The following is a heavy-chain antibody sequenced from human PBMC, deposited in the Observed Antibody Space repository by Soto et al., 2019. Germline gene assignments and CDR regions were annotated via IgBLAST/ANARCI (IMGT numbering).Heavy chain of an antibody. CDR3: ARDLITGYSFDY. CDR1: GGSFSGFY. V-gene: IGHV4-34*01. J-gene: IGHJ4*02. D-gene: IGHD1-26*01. CDR2: INHSGST. Sequence: LETLSLICAVYGGSFSGFYWSWIRQPPGKGLEWIGEINHSGSTNYNPSLKSRVTISVDTSKNQFSLKLSSVTAADTAVYYCARDLITGYSFDYWGQGTLVTVSS.